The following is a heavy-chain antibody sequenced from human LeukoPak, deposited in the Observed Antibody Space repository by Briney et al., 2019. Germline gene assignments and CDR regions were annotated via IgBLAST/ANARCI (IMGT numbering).Heavy chain of an antibody. J-gene: IGHJ4*02. D-gene: IGHD1-26*01. Sequence: GSLRLSCAASGFTFRRYAMNWVRQAPGKGLEWIGSIYYSGSTYYNPSLKSRVTISVDTSKNQFSLKLSSVTAADTAVYYCARGADWGQGTLVTVSS. V-gene: IGHV4-39*01. CDR1: GFTFRRYA. CDR3: ARGAD. CDR2: IYYSGST.